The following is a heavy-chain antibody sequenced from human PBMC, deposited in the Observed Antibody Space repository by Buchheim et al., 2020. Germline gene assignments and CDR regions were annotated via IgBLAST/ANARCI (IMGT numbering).Heavy chain of an antibody. Sequence: QVQLVQSGAEVKKPGASVKVSCKASGYTFTGYYMHWVRQATGQGLEWMGWMNPNSGNTGYAQKFQGRVTMTRNTSISTAYMELSSLRSEDTAVYYCARNRYHSTVTSFHYDYWGQGTL. V-gene: IGHV1-8*02. CDR1: GYTFTGYY. CDR2: MNPNSGNT. J-gene: IGHJ4*02. D-gene: IGHD4-17*01. CDR3: ARNRYHSTVTSFHYDY.